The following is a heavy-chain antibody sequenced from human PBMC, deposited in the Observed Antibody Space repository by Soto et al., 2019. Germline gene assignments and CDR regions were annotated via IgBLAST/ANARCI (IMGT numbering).Heavy chain of an antibody. J-gene: IGHJ4*02. Sequence: ASVKVSCKASGYTFTSYAMHWVRQAPGQRLEWMGWINAGNGSTKYSQKFQGRVTITRDTSASTAYMELSSLRSEDTAVYYCARDPGAAIDYWGQGTLVNGSS. CDR3: ARDPGAAIDY. CDR2: INAGNGST. CDR1: GYTFTSYA. V-gene: IGHV1-3*01.